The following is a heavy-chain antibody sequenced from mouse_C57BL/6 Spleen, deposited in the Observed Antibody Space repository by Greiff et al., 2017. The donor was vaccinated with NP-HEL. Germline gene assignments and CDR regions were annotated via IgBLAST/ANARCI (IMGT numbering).Heavy chain of an antibody. Sequence: EVQLQESGPELVKPGASVKMSCKASGYTFTDYNMHWVKQSHGKSLEWIGYINPNNGGTSYNQKFKGKATLTVNKSSSTAYMELRSLTSEDSAVYYCARDGYYWYFDVWGTGTTVTVSS. V-gene: IGHV1-22*01. CDR2: INPNNGGT. CDR1: GYTFTDYN. D-gene: IGHD2-3*01. CDR3: ARDGYYWYFDV. J-gene: IGHJ1*03.